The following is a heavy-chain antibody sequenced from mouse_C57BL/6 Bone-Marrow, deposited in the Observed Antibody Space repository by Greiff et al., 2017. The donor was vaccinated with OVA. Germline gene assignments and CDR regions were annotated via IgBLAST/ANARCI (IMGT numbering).Heavy chain of an antibody. CDR2: ISNGGGST. CDR1: GFTFSDYY. D-gene: IGHD1-1*01. Sequence: DVKLVESGGGLVQPGGSLKLSCAASGFTFSDYYMYWVRQTPEKRLEWVAYISNGGGSTYYPDTVKGRFTISRDNAKNTLYLQMSRLKSEDTAMYYCAREGKFVTTVVGAMDYWGQGTSVTVSS. V-gene: IGHV5-12*01. J-gene: IGHJ4*01. CDR3: AREGKFVTTVVGAMDY.